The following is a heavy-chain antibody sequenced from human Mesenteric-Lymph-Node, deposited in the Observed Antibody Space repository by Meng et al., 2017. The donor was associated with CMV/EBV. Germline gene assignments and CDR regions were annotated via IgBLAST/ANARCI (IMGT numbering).Heavy chain of an antibody. V-gene: IGHV1-2*02. Sequence: ASVKVSCKASGYTFTGYYMHWVRQAPGQGLEWMGWINPNSGGTNYAQKFQGRVTMTRDTSISTAYMELSRLRSDDTAVYYCARGQRSYDLLSRYYNWGVNYFDDWGHGTQVTVSS. CDR2: INPNSGGT. J-gene: IGHJ4*01. CDR3: ARGQRSYDLLSRYYNWGVNYFDD. CDR1: GYTFTGYY. D-gene: IGHD3-9*01.